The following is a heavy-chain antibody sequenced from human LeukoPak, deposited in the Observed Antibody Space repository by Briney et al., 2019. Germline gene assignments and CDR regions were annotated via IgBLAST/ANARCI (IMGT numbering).Heavy chain of an antibody. CDR3: ARDSARSLDY. CDR1: GFTFSSYA. CDR2: MKQDGSEK. Sequence: GGSLRLSCAASGFTFSSYAMHWVRQAPGKGLEWVAKMKQDGSEKYYVDSVKGRFTISRDNAKNSVYLQMNSLRAEDTAVYYCARDSARSLDYWGQGTPVTVSS. V-gene: IGHV3-7*01. D-gene: IGHD3-10*01. J-gene: IGHJ4*02.